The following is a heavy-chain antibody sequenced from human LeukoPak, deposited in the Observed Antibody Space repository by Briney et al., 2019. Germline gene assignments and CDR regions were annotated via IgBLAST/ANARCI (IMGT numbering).Heavy chain of an antibody. CDR2: IIPIFGTA. J-gene: IGHJ4*02. Sequence: ASVKVSCKASGGTFSSYAISWVRQAPGQGLEWMGGIIPIFGTANYAQKFRGRVTITADESTSTAYMELSSLRSEDTAVYYCVSLQGDTGDDYWGQGTLVTVSS. CDR3: VSLQGDTGDDY. CDR1: GGTFSSYA. V-gene: IGHV1-69*13. D-gene: IGHD3-16*01.